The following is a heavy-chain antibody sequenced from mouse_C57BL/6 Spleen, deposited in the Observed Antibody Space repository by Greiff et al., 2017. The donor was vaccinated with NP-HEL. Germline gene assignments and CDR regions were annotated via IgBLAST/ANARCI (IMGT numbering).Heavy chain of an antibody. Sequence: VQLKESGPGLVKPSQSLSLTCSVTGYSITSGYYWNWIRQFPGNKLEWMGYISYDGSNNYNPSLKNRISITRDTSKNQFFLKLNSVTSEDTATYYCARGRDGYSPFAYWGQGTLVTVSA. V-gene: IGHV3-6*01. CDR3: ARGRDGYSPFAY. CDR2: ISYDGSN. D-gene: IGHD2-3*01. J-gene: IGHJ3*01. CDR1: GYSITSGYY.